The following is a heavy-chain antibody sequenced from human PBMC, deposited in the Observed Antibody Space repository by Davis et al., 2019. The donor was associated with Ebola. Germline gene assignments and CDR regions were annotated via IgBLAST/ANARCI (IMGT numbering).Heavy chain of an antibody. V-gene: IGHV1-2*04. CDR1: GGTFSSYA. CDR2: INPNSGGT. J-gene: IGHJ4*02. CDR3: ARGGAIVVVPAAIDLVDY. Sequence: ASVKVSCKASGGTFSSYAISWVRQAPGQGLEWMGWINPNSGGTNYAQKFQGWVTMTRDTSISTAYMELSRLRSDDTAVYYCARGGAIVVVPAAIDLVDYWGQGTLVTVSS. D-gene: IGHD2-2*02.